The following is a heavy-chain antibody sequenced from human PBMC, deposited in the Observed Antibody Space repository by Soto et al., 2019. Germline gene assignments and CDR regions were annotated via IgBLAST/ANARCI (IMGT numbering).Heavy chain of an antibody. J-gene: IGHJ4*02. V-gene: IGHV4-59*08. CDR1: GGSISSYY. CDR2: IYYSGST. D-gene: IGHD3-22*01. CDR3: ARQWGNYYDSSGLDY. Sequence: SETLSLTCTVSGGSISSYYWSWIRQPPGKGLEWIGYIYYSGSTNYNPSLKSRVTISVDTSKNQFSLKLSSVTAADTAVYYCARQWGNYYDSSGLDYWGQGTLVTVSS.